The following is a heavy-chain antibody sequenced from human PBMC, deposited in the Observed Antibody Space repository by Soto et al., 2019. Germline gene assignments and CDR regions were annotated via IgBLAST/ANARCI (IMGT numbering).Heavy chain of an antibody. J-gene: IGHJ6*02. CDR2: IIPIFGTA. Sequence: GASVKVSCKASGGTFSSYAISWVRQAPGQGLEWMGGIIPIFGTANYAQKVQGRGTITADESTSTAYKELSNLRSEDTAVYYCASHRVVVITTEYYYYGMHVWGQGTTVTVSS. V-gene: IGHV1-69*13. CDR3: ASHRVVVITTEYYYYGMHV. CDR1: GGTFSSYA. D-gene: IGHD3-22*01.